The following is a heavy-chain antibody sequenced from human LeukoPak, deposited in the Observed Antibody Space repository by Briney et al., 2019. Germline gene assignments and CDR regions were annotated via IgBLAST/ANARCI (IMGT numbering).Heavy chain of an antibody. CDR2: IKEDGSEK. CDR3: ARINSGLKWGDALDI. V-gene: IGHV3-7*01. CDR1: GFTFSSYS. Sequence: GGSLRLSCAASGFTFSSYSMNWVRQAPGKGLEWVANIKEDGSEKYYVDSVKGRFTVSRDNAKNSLYLQMNTLRAGDTAVYYCARINSGLKWGDALDIWGQGTMVTVSS. D-gene: IGHD5-12*01. J-gene: IGHJ3*02.